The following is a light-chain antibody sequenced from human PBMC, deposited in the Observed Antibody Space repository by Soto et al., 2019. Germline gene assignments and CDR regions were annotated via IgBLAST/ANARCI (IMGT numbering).Light chain of an antibody. V-gene: IGKV2-28*01. CDR3: MQALQTWT. CDR2: LGS. CDR1: QSLLHSNGYNF. Sequence: EIVMTQSPLSLPVTPGEPASISCRSSQSLLHSNGYNFLNWYLQKPGQSPQLLIFLGSNRASGVPDRFSGSGSGTDFTLKISRAEAEDVGVYYCMQALQTWTFGQGTKVEIK. J-gene: IGKJ1*01.